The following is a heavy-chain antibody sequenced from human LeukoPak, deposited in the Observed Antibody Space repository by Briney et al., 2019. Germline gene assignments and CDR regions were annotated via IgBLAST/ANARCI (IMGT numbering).Heavy chain of an antibody. V-gene: IGHV3-23*01. J-gene: IGHJ6*02. D-gene: IGHD2-21*02. Sequence: GGSLRLSCAASGFTFRSYALHWVRQAPGKGLEWVSAITGTGSGTYYADSVKGRFTVSRDSSKKTLYLEMKSLRAEDTAVYYCARDRVTTFSGARLWVDYYYGMDAWGQGTTVTVSS. CDR1: GFTFRSYA. CDR3: ARDRVTTFSGARLWVDYYYGMDA. CDR2: ITGTGSGT.